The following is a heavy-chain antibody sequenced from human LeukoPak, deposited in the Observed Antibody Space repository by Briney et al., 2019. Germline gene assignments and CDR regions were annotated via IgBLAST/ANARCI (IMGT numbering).Heavy chain of an antibody. CDR1: GGSISSYY. CDR2: IYTSGST. V-gene: IGHV4-4*07. CDR3: AREHSGYDFPGRDYYYMDV. Sequence: PSETLSLTCTVSGGSISSYYWSWIRQPAGKGLEWIGRIYTSGSTNYNPSLKSRVTISVDTSKNQFSLKLSSVTAADTAVYYCAREHSGYDFPGRDYYYMDVWGKGTTVTVSS. J-gene: IGHJ6*03. D-gene: IGHD5-12*01.